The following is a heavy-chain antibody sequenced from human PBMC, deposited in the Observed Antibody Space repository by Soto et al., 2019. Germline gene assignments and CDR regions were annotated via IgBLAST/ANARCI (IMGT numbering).Heavy chain of an antibody. V-gene: IGHV1-69*01. CDR2: LIPVFGSP. J-gene: IGHJ6*02. Sequence: QVQLVQSGAEVKKPGSSVTVSCKPSGGTFSKDAINWVRQAPGQGLEWMGLLIPVFGSPIYAQKFQGRIRITADESTSTAFMDLRSLRSAETAVYYCTRVLGYTFEPGRTRYYAMDVWGQGTTVSVSS. CDR3: TRVLGYTFEPGRTRYYAMDV. CDR1: GGTFSKDA. D-gene: IGHD3-16*01.